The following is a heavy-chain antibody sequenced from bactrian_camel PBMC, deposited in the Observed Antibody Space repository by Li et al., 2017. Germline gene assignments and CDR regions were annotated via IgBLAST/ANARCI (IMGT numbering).Heavy chain of an antibody. V-gene: IGHV3S1*01. CDR1: GYAYSDNC. Sequence: VQLVESGGGSVQAGGSLRLSCAASGYAYSDNCMGWFRQAPGKEREAVASISTDGGSTDYAGSVGGRFTISRDNAKNTLYLQLNSLKTEDTAMYYCAKSGNPVTATTTSERGQGTQVTVS. CDR2: ISTDGGST. D-gene: IGHD2*01. J-gene: IGHJ4*01. CDR3: AKSGNPVTATTTSE.